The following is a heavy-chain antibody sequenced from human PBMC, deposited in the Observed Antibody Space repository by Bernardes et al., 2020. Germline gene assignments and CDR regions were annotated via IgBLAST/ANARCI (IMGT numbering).Heavy chain of an antibody. Sequence: VNVTRKGSGYTFPRYDRNWVRQATGQELEGMGWINPNRCNTGYAQKFQGRVTMTRNTSISTAYMELSSLRSEDTAVYYCAVPWGSQAFDICGQGTLVTVSS. V-gene: IGHV1-8*01. J-gene: IGHJ3*02. CDR1: GYTFPRYD. CDR3: AVPWGSQAFDI. D-gene: IGHD7-27*01. CDR2: INPNRCNT.